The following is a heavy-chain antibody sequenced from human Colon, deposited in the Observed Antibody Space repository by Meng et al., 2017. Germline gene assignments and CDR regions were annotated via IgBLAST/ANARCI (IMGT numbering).Heavy chain of an antibody. CDR1: GGSFSGYY. CDR3: ARGSSSSSWYASYYYYGLDV. J-gene: IGHJ6*02. D-gene: IGHD6-13*01. V-gene: IGHV4-34*01. Sequence: ETLSLTCAVYGGSFSGYYWSCIRQPPGKGLEWIGEINHSGSTNYNPSLKSRVTISVDTSKNQFSLQLSSVTAADTAVYYCARGSSSSSWYASYYYYGLDVWGQGATVTVSS. CDR2: INHSGST.